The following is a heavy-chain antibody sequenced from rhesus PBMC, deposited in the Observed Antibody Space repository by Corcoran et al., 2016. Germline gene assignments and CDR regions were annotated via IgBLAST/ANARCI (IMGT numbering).Heavy chain of an antibody. CDR3: ARVGSYDY. V-gene: IGHV4-169*01. CDR1: GGSISSSY. CDR2: IYGSVSIT. D-gene: IGHD4-4*01. J-gene: IGHJ4*01. Sequence: QLQLQESGPGLVKPSETLSVTCAVSGGSISSSYWSWIRQAPGKGLEWIGYIYGSVSITNYNPSLKSRVTLSVDTSKNRLSLKLSSVTTADTAVYSCARVGSYDYWGQGVLVTVSS.